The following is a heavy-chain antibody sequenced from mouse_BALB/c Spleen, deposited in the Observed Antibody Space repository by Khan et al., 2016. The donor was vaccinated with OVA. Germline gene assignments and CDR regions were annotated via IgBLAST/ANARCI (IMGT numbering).Heavy chain of an antibody. Sequence: QVQLKESGPGLVAPSQNLSITCTVSGFSLSDYGVSWIRQTPGKGLEWLGVIWGGGSTYYNSALRSRLSISKDNSKRQVFLKMTSLQCDDPAMFYCAKGVWAHYYTLDYWGQGTSVTVSS. CDR1: GFSLSDYG. D-gene: IGHD1-1*01. CDR2: IWGGGST. J-gene: IGHJ4*01. CDR3: AKGVWAHYYTLDY. V-gene: IGHV2-6-5*01.